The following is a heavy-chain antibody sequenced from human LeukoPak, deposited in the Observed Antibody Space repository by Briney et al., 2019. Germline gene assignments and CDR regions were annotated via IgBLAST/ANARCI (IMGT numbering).Heavy chain of an antibody. D-gene: IGHD5-12*01. CDR1: GGSISSYY. V-gene: IGHV4-59*01. CDR3: ARGGDSGYDLDYFDY. CDR2: IYYSGST. Sequence: SSETLSLTCTVSGGSISSYYWGWIRQPPGKGLEWIGYIYYSGSTNYNPSLKSRVTISVDTSKNQFSLKLSSVTAADTAVYYCARGGDSGYDLDYFDYWGQGTLVTVSS. J-gene: IGHJ4*02.